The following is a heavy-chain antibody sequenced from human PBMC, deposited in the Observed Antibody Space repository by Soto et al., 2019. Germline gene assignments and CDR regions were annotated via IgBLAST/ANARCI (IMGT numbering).Heavy chain of an antibody. CDR3: ARGGGRYCTNGVCYTSLPPVASHFDY. V-gene: IGHV1-46*01. J-gene: IGHJ4*02. CDR1: GYTFTSYY. Sequence: ASVKVSCKASGYTFTSYYMHWVRQAPGQGLEWMGIINPSGGSTSCAQKFQGRVTMTRDTSTSTVYMELSSLRSEDTAVYYCARGGGRYCTNGVCYTSLPPVASHFDYWGQGTLVTVSS. CDR2: INPSGGST. D-gene: IGHD2-8*01.